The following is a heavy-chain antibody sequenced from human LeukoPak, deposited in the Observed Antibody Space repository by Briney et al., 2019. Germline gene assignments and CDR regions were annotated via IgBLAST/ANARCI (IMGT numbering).Heavy chain of an antibody. J-gene: IGHJ4*02. CDR2: ISSSSSYI. Sequence: GGSLRLSCAASGFTFSTYWMTWVRQAPGKGLEWVSSISSSSSYIYYADSVKGRFTISRDNAKNSLYLQMNSLRAEDTAVYYCARDLEDIVVVPADYWGQGTLVTVSS. CDR3: ARDLEDIVVVPADY. CDR1: GFTFSTYW. D-gene: IGHD2-2*01. V-gene: IGHV3-21*01.